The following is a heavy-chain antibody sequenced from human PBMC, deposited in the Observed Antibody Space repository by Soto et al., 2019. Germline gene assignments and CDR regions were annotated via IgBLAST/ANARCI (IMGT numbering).Heavy chain of an antibody. D-gene: IGHD1-1*01. J-gene: IGHJ6*02. V-gene: IGHV1-3*01. Sequence: ASVKVSCKASGYTFTSYAVHWVRQGAGQRLEWMGWINAGNGNTKYSQKFQGRVTITRDTSASTAYMELSSLRSEDTAVYYCASGQLERRLGLYYYYGMDVWGQGTTVTVSS. CDR1: GYTFTSYA. CDR3: ASGQLERRLGLYYYYGMDV. CDR2: INAGNGNT.